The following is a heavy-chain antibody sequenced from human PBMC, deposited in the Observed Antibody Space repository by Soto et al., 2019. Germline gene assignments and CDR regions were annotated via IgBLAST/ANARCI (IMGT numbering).Heavy chain of an antibody. V-gene: IGHV3-30*18. Sequence: QVPLVESGGGVVQPGRSLRLSCAASGFTFSSYGMHWVRQAPGTGLVWVAVISYDGSNKYYADSVKGRFTISRDNSKNSLYLQMNSLRADDTAVYYCAKPYYDSSGFSGPFYYWGQGTLVTFSS. CDR2: ISYDGSNK. J-gene: IGHJ4*02. CDR3: AKPYYDSSGFSGPFYY. CDR1: GFTFSSYG. D-gene: IGHD3-22*01.